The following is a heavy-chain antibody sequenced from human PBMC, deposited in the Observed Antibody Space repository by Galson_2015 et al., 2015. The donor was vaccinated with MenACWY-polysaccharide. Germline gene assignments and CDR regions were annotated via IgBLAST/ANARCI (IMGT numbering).Heavy chain of an antibody. CDR3: ARGRYMGPDADFDP. V-gene: IGHV3-23*01. CDR1: GFTFSSYA. D-gene: IGHD6-19*01. Sequence: SLRLSCAASGFTFSSYAMSWVRQAPGKGLEWVSAISGSGGSTYYADSVKGRFTISRDNSKNTLYLQMNSLRAEDTAVYYCARGRYMGPDADFDPWGQGTLVAVSS. CDR2: ISGSGGST. J-gene: IGHJ5*02.